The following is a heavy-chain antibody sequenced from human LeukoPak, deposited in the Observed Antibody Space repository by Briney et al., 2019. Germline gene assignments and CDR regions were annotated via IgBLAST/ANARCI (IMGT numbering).Heavy chain of an antibody. CDR3: ARWLAYYYDSSGYYPLRY. CDR1: GFTFSSYW. J-gene: IGHJ4*02. D-gene: IGHD3-22*01. Sequence: GGSLRLSCAASGFTFSSYWMHWVRQAPGKGLVWVSRINSDGSSTSYADSVKGRFTISRDNAKNTLYLQMNSLRAEDTAVYYCARWLAYYYDSSGYYPLRYWGQGTLVTVSS. CDR2: INSDGSST. V-gene: IGHV3-74*01.